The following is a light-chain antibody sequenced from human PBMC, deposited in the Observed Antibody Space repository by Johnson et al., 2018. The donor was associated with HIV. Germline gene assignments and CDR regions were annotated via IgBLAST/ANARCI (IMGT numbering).Light chain of an antibody. Sequence: QSVLTQPPSVSAAPGQKVTISCSGSSSNIGNNYVSWYQQLPGTAPKLLIYDNNKRPSGIPDRFSGSKSGTSATLGITGLQTGDEADYYGGTWGSSLRSGGLYGPGTNFTVL. CDR2: DNN. V-gene: IGLV1-51*01. J-gene: IGLJ1*01. CDR1: SSNIGNNY. CDR3: GTWGSSLRSGGL.